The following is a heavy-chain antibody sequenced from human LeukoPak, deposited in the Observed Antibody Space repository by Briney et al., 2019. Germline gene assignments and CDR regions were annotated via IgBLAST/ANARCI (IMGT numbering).Heavy chain of an antibody. CDR1: GGSVSSYY. CDR2: IYYSGST. J-gene: IGHJ4*02. CDR3: ARHKSSGSYPLDY. V-gene: IGHV4-59*08. D-gene: IGHD3-22*01. Sequence: SETLSLTCTVSGGSVSSYYWSWIRQPPGEGLEWIAYIYYSGSTKYNPSLKSRVTISLDTSKNQFSLTLSSVTAADTAVYYCARHKSSGSYPLDYWGQGILVTVSS.